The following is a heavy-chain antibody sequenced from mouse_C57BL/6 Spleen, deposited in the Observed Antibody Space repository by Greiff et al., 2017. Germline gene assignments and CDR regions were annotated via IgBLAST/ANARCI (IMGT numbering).Heavy chain of an antibody. Sequence: QVQLQQPGAELVKPGASVKMSCKASGYTFTSYWITWVKQRPGHGLEWIGDIYPGSGSTNYNEKFKRKATLTVDTSSSTAYMQLSSLTSEDAAVYYCARVVDYAMDYWGQGTSVTVSS. J-gene: IGHJ4*01. CDR3: ARVVDYAMDY. V-gene: IGHV1-55*01. CDR1: GYTFTSYW. CDR2: IYPGSGST.